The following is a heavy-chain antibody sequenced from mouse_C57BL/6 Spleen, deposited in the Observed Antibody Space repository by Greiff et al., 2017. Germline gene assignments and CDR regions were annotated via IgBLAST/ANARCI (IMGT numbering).Heavy chain of an antibody. J-gene: IGHJ4*01. V-gene: IGHV1-50*01. Sequence: QVQLQQPGAELVKPGASVKLSCKASGYTFTSYWMQWVKQRPGQGLEWIGELDPSDSYTNYNQKFKGKATLTVDTSSSTAYMQLSSLTSEDSAVYYCARGAVVATKAMDYWGQGTSVTVSS. D-gene: IGHD1-1*01. CDR1: GYTFTSYW. CDR2: LDPSDSYT. CDR3: ARGAVVATKAMDY.